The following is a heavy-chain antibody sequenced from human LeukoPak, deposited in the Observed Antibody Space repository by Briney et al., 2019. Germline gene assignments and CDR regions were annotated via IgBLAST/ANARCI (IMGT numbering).Heavy chain of an antibody. CDR2: ITNDGSST. Sequence: GGSLRLSCAASGFTFSSYAMSWVRQAPGKGLVWVSRITNDGSSTTYADSVKGRFTISRDNAKNMLYLQVSSLRAEDTAVYYCATQRGGNPAYWGQGTLVTVSS. J-gene: IGHJ4*02. D-gene: IGHD1-14*01. V-gene: IGHV3-74*01. CDR1: GFTFSSYA. CDR3: ATQRGGNPAY.